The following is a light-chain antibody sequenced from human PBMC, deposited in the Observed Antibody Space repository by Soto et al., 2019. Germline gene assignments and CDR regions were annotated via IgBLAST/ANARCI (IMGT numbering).Light chain of an antibody. Sequence: DIQMTQSPASLSASVGDRVTITGRASQSINIWLAWYQQKPGRAPKLLIYLASTLASGVPSRFSGSGSGTDFTLIISSLQPDDFATYYCQQYNDYWTFGQGTKVDIK. CDR1: QSINIW. V-gene: IGKV1-5*03. CDR3: QQYNDYWT. J-gene: IGKJ1*01. CDR2: LAS.